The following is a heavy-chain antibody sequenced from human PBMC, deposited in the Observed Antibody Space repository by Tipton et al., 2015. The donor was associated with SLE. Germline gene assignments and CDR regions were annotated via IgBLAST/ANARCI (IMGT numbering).Heavy chain of an antibody. CDR1: GGTFNTYP. Sequence: QLVQSGAEVKKPGSSVKVSCQVSGGTFNTYPISWVRQAPGQGLEWMGRVIPVVNIANYAQKFQGRVTITADTSTTTGYMELSSLTSEDTAMYYCARAIVAGGLDLDYWGQGTLVTVSS. V-gene: IGHV1-69*09. D-gene: IGHD6-19*01. CDR2: VIPVVNIA. J-gene: IGHJ4*02. CDR3: ARAIVAGGLDLDY.